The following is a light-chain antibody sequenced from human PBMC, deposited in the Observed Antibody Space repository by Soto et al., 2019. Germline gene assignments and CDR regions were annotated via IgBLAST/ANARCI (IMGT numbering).Light chain of an antibody. CDR3: QSYDSSLSYWV. Sequence: QLVLTQPPSVSGAPGQRVTISCTGSSSNIGAGYDVHWYQQLPGTAPKLLVSGNTNRPSGVPDRFSGSKSDTSASLAITGLQAEDEADYYCQSYDSSLSYWVFGGGTKVTVL. CDR1: SSNIGAGYD. CDR2: GNT. J-gene: IGLJ3*02. V-gene: IGLV1-40*01.